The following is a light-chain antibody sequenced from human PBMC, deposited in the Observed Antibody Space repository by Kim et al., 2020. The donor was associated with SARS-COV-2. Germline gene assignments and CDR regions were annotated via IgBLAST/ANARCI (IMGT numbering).Light chain of an antibody. V-gene: IGLV1-44*01. J-gene: IGLJ3*02. CDR2: FND. CDR3: AAWDGGLNGPV. Sequence: QSVLTQPPSASGTPGQRVTISCSGSSSNIGSNLVNWYLQLPGAAPKLLICFNDQRPSGVPDRFSASKSGTSASLTISGLHSEDEGDYYCAAWDGGLNGPVFGGGTQLTVL. CDR1: SSNIGSNL.